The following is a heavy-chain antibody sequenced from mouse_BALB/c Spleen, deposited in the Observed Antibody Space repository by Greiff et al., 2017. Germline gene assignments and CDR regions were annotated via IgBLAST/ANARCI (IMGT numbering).Heavy chain of an antibody. J-gene: IGHJ4*01. V-gene: IGHV1-9*01. Sequence: VQLQQSGAELMKPGASVKISCKATGYTFSSYWIEWVKQRPGHGLEWIGEILPGSGSTNYNEKFKGKATFTADTSSNTAYMQLSSLTSEDSAVYCCARRNGAMDYWGQGTSVTVSS. CDR1: GYTFSSYW. CDR3: ARRNGAMDY. CDR2: ILPGSGST.